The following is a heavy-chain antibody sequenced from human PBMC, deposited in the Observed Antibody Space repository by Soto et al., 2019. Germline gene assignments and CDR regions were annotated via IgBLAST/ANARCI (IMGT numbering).Heavy chain of an antibody. D-gene: IGHD2-15*01. J-gene: IGHJ3*02. Sequence: GGSLRLSCAASGFTFSSYDMHWVRQATGKGLEWVSAIGTAGDTYYPGSVKGRFTISRENAKNSLYLQMNSLRAGDTAVYYCARELGYCSGGSCYPLAFDIWGQGTIVTVSS. CDR2: IGTAGDT. CDR1: GFTFSSYD. V-gene: IGHV3-13*01. CDR3: ARELGYCSGGSCYPLAFDI.